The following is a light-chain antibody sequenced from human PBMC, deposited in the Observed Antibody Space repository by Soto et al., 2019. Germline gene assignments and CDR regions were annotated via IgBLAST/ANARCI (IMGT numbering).Light chain of an antibody. V-gene: IGKV3-20*01. CDR3: QQYDTSPLT. CDR2: GAS. Sequence: TRSAGTLSLCPGKRATRSCMSIQSVSNNYLAWYQQKPGQAPRLLIYGASNRATVIPDRFSGSGSGTDFTLTISRLEPENCAVYHYQQYDTSPLTFGGGTKVDI. CDR1: QSVSNNY. J-gene: IGKJ4*01.